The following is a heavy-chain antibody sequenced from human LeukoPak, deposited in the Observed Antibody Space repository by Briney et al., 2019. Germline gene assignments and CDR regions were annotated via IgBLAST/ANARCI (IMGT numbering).Heavy chain of an antibody. D-gene: IGHD3-9*01. V-gene: IGHV3-74*01. J-gene: IGHJ4*02. CDR2: INSDGSST. CDR1: GFTFSSYW. CDR3: ARGSGDKLRYFDWLLPTLIYYFDY. Sequence: GGSLRLSCAASGFTFSSYWMHWVRQAPGKGLVWVSRINSDGSSTSYADSVKGRFTISRDNAKNSLYLQMNSLRAEDTAVYYCARGSGDKLRYFDWLLPTLIYYFDYWGQGTLVTVSS.